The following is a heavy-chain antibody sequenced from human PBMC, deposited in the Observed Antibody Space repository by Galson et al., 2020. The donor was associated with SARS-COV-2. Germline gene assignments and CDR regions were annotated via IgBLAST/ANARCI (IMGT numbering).Heavy chain of an antibody. CDR1: GGSISPYY. CDR2: IYYSGST. D-gene: IGHD3-10*01. J-gene: IGHJ3*02. Sequence: ASETLSLTCTVSGGSISPYYWTCIRPPPRTGLQSIGHIYYSGSTNYNPSLKSRLTISIDRSKNQFSLKLSSVTAADTAVYYCARFRGGFDIWGQGTMVSVSS. V-gene: IGHV4-59*08. CDR3: ARFRGGFDI.